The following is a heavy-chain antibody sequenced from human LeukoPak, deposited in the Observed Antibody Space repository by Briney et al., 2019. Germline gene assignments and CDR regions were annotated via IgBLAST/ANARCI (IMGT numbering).Heavy chain of an antibody. CDR1: GYTLTGYY. CDR3: AAQYGGNANDAFDI. J-gene: IGHJ3*02. D-gene: IGHD4-23*01. CDR2: INPNSGGT. Sequence: GAPVKVSCKASGYTLTGYYMHWVRQAPGQGLEWMGWINPNSGGTNYAQKFQGRVTMTRDTSISTAYMELSRLRSDDTAVYYCAAQYGGNANDAFDIWGQGTMVTVSS. V-gene: IGHV1-2*02.